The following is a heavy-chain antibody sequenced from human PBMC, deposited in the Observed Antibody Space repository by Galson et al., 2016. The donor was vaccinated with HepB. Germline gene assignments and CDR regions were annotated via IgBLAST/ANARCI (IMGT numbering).Heavy chain of an antibody. V-gene: IGHV3-11*01. Sequence: SLRLSCAASGFTFSETYMTWIRQAPGQGLEWISYITSSGGLSYYADSMEGRLTISRDNAKNSVYLQINSLRAEDTAVYYCASRGFYGSLDNWGQGTLVTVSS. CDR2: ITSSGGLS. CDR1: GFTFSETY. D-gene: IGHD6-25*01. CDR3: ASRGFYGSLDN. J-gene: IGHJ4*02.